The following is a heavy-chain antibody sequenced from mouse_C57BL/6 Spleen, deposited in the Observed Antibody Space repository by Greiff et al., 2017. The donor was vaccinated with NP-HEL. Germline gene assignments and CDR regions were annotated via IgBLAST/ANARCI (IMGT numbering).Heavy chain of an antibody. Sequence: EVQVVESGGGLVQSGRSLRLSCATSGFTFSDFYMEWVRQAPGKGLEWIAASRNKANDYTTEYSASVKGRFIVSRDTSQSILYLQMNALRAEDTAIYYCASHYYGSRNWFAYWGQGTLVTVSA. J-gene: IGHJ3*01. CDR2: SRNKANDYTT. CDR1: GFTFSDFY. V-gene: IGHV7-1*01. D-gene: IGHD1-1*01. CDR3: ASHYYGSRNWFAY.